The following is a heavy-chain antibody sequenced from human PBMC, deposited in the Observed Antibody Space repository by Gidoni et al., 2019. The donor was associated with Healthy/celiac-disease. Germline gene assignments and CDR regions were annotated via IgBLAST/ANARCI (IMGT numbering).Heavy chain of an antibody. Sequence: EVQLVESVGGLVQPGWSLRLSCAASGFTFYDYPMLWFRQAPGKGLEWVSGISWNSGSIGYADSVKGRFTIARDNAKNSLYLQMNSLRAEDTALYYCAKDWGKYCSGGSCYYVVGAFDIWGQGTMVTVSS. CDR1: GFTFYDYP. J-gene: IGHJ3*02. CDR3: AKDWGKYCSGGSCYYVVGAFDI. D-gene: IGHD2-15*01. V-gene: IGHV3-9*01. CDR2: ISWNSGSI.